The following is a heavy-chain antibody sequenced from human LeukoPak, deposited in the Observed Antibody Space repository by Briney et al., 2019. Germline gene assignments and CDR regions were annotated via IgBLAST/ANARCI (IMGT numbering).Heavy chain of an antibody. CDR1: GFTFSSYW. D-gene: IGHD2-15*01. J-gene: IGHJ4*02. CDR3: AKDYCSGGSCYSVDY. CDR2: IKQDGSEK. V-gene: IGHV3-7*01. Sequence: GGSLRLSCAASGFTFSSYWMSWVRQAPGKGLEWVANIKQDGSEKYYVDSVKGRFTISRDNAKNSLYLQMNSLRAEDTAVYYCAKDYCSGGSCYSVDYWGQGTLVTVSS.